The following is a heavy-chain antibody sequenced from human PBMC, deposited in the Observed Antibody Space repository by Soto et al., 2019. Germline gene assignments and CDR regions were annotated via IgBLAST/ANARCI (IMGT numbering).Heavy chain of an antibody. CDR1: GFTFSDYW. V-gene: IGHV3-74*01. J-gene: IGHJ3*01. D-gene: IGHD3-10*01. CDR3: ARGIPGHYGFDV. CDR2: IKGDGSSI. Sequence: EVQLVESGGGLVQPGGSLRLSCEASGFTFSDYWIHWVRQVPGKGLVWVSRIKGDGSSINYADSVKGRFTISRDNAKNTLYLQMNSLRAEDTAVYYCARGIPGHYGFDVWGQGTTVTVSS.